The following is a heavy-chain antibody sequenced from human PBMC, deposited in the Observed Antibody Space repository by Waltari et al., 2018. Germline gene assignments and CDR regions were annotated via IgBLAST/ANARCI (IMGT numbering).Heavy chain of an antibody. V-gene: IGHV1-18*01. CDR1: GYTFSNYG. CDR2: SRGDEGET. CDR3: ARLYDASAYYNTYLDP. J-gene: IGHJ5*02. D-gene: IGHD3-22*01. Sequence: QVQLVQSGAEVRKPGASVKVSCKASGYTFSNYGIAWVRQAPGQGFAWMGWSRGDEGETKDGREFEGRLTVTTDTSTNTAHMELRSLRSDDTAVYYCARLYDASAYYNTYLDPWGQGALVTVSS.